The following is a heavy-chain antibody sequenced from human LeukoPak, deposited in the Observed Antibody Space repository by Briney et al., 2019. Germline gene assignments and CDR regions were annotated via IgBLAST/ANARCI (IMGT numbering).Heavy chain of an antibody. J-gene: IGHJ3*02. CDR1: GYTFTRYG. CDR3: ARDRPGSYYNVVYAFDI. D-gene: IGHD3-10*01. V-gene: IGHV1-46*01. CDR2: INLSGGST. Sequence: APVKVSCKASGYTFTRYGISWVRQAPGQGLERMGIINLSGGSTSYAPKFQGRVTMTRDMSTSTVYMELSSLRSEDTTVYYCARDRPGSYYNVVYAFDIWGQGTMVTVSS.